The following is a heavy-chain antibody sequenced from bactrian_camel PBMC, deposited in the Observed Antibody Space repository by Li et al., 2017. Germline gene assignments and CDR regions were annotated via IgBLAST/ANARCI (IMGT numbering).Heavy chain of an antibody. CDR3: AKASDSLVVLTSPEYNF. V-gene: IGHV3S1*01. Sequence: HVQLVESGGGSVQSGGSLRLSCAASGYTYSGYCMGWFRQEPGKEREGVAAIDSDGSTTYADSVKGRFTISRDNAMNTLYLQLNSLKTEDTAMYYCAKASDSLVVLTSPEYNFWGQGTQVTVS. D-gene: IGHD2*01. CDR2: IDSDGST. CDR1: GYTYSGYC. J-gene: IGHJ4*01.